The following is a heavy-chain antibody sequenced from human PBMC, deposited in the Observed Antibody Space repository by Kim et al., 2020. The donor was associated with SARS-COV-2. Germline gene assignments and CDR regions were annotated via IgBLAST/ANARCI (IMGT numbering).Heavy chain of an antibody. J-gene: IGHJ6*02. CDR2: ISYDGSNK. CDR1: GFTFSSYG. V-gene: IGHV3-30*03. Sequence: GGSLRLSCAASGFTFSSYGMHWVRQAPGKELEWVAVISYDGSNKYYADSVKGRFTISRDNSKNTLYLQMNSLRAEDTAVYYCAGSSSWYLGDVTPTYYYYGMDVWGQGTTVTVSS. CDR3: AGSSSWYLGDVTPTYYYYGMDV. D-gene: IGHD6-13*01.